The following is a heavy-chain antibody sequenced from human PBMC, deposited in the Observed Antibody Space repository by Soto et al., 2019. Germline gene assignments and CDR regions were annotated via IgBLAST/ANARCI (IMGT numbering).Heavy chain of an antibody. J-gene: IGHJ4*02. D-gene: IGHD6-19*01. Sequence: QVQLVQSGAEVKKPGASVKVSCKASGYTFTSYDINWVRQATGQGLEWMGWMNPNSGNTGYAQKFQGRVRMTRNTSIRTAYMELGSLGSEDTAVYYCARGRGHSSGWYGHYWGQGTLVTVSS. CDR1: GYTFTSYD. CDR3: ARGRGHSSGWYGHY. V-gene: IGHV1-8*01. CDR2: MNPNSGNT.